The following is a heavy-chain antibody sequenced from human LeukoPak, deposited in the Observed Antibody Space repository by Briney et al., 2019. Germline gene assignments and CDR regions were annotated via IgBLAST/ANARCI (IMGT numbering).Heavy chain of an antibody. CDR1: VYTFTSYY. J-gene: IGHJ4*02. CDR2: INPSGGST. D-gene: IGHD6-13*01. V-gene: IGHV1-46*01. CDR3: ARDRSSSWYDLPRNGVYFDY. Sequence: ASVTVSCKASVYTFTSYYMHWVRQAPGQRLEWVGIINPSGGSTSYAQKFLGRVTMTRDMSTSTVYMELSSLRSEDTAVYYCARDRSSSWYDLPRNGVYFDYWGQGTLVTVSS.